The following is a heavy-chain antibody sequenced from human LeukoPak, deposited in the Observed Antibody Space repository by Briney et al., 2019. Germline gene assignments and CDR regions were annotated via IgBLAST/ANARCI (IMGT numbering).Heavy chain of an antibody. V-gene: IGHV4-39*07. CDR3: ARDQGIAAAGTYLDY. CDR1: GGSISSSSYY. D-gene: IGHD6-13*01. J-gene: IGHJ4*02. Sequence: PSETLSLTCTVSGGSISSSSYYWGWIRQPPGKGLEWIGSIYYSGSTYYNPSLKSRVTISVDTSKNQFSLKLSSVTAADTAVYYCARDQGIAAAGTYLDYWGQGTLVTVSS. CDR2: IYYSGST.